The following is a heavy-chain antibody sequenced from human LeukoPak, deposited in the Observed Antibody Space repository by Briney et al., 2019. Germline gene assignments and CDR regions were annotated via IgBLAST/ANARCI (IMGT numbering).Heavy chain of an antibody. CDR2: ISYDGSNK. Sequence: GRSLRLSCTASGFTFSSCAMHWVRQAPGKGLEWVAVISYDGSNKYYADSVKGRFTISRDNSKNTLYLQMNSLRAEDTAVYYCARAEKIAVAGMGYYFDYWGQGTLVTVSS. CDR3: ARAEKIAVAGMGYYFDY. J-gene: IGHJ4*02. V-gene: IGHV3-30-3*01. CDR1: GFTFSSCA. D-gene: IGHD6-19*01.